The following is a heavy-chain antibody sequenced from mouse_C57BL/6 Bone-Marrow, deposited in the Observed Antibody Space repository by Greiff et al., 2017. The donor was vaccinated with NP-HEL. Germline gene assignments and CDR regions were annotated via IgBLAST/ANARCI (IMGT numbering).Heavy chain of an antibody. D-gene: IGHD1-1*01. CDR1: GFTFRDYY. V-gene: IGHV5-12*01. CDR3: ARRGGYYYGSSWSDWYFDV. J-gene: IGHJ1*03. Sequence: EVKLVESGGGLVQPGGSLKLSCAASGFTFRDYYMYWVRQTPEKRLEWVAYISNGGGSTYYPDTVKGRFPISRDNAKNTLYLQRSRLKSEDTAMYYCARRGGYYYGSSWSDWYFDVWGTGTTVTVSS. CDR2: ISNGGGST.